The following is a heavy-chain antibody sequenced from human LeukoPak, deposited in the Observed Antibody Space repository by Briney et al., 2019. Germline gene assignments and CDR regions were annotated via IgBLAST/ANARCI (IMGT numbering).Heavy chain of an antibody. J-gene: IGHJ4*02. Sequence: PGRSLRLSCAASGFTFSSYAMHWVRQAPGKGLEWVAVTSYDGSNKYYADSVKGRFTISRDNSKNTLYLQMNSLRAEDTAVYYCARGSYSSGWFPFDYWGQGTLVTVSS. CDR1: GFTFSSYA. V-gene: IGHV3-30-3*01. D-gene: IGHD6-19*01. CDR3: ARGSYSSGWFPFDY. CDR2: TSYDGSNK.